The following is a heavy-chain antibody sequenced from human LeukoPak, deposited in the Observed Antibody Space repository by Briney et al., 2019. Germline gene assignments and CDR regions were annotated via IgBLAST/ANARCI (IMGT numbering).Heavy chain of an antibody. J-gene: IGHJ6*03. CDR2: IYPGDSA. D-gene: IGHD6-25*01. CDR3: ARLPRLYYYYMDV. V-gene: IGHV5-51*01. Sequence: GESLKISCKVSGYSFTSYWIAWVRQMPGKGLEWMGIIYPGDSAKYSPSFQGQVTISVDKSISTAYLQWSSLKASDTAMYYCARLPRLYYYYMDVWGKGTTVTVSS. CDR1: GYSFTSYW.